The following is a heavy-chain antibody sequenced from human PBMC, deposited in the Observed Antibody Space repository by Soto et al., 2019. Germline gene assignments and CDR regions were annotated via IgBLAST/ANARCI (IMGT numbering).Heavy chain of an antibody. V-gene: IGHV1-18*04. CDR1: GYTFTSYG. CDR3: ARRGSGLVDF. Sequence: ASVKVSCKASGYTFTSYGITWARQAPGQGLEWMGWISIYNGHTEFAQKFQGRVTMTTDISTTTAYMELRSLKFDDTALYYCARRGSGLVDFWGQGTSVTVSS. D-gene: IGHD6-19*01. CDR2: ISIYNGHT. J-gene: IGHJ4*02.